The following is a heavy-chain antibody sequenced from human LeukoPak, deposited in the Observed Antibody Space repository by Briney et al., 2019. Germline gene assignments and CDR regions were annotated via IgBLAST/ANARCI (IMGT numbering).Heavy chain of an antibody. J-gene: IGHJ4*02. CDR2: ISGSGGTT. CDR1: GFTFSSYA. Sequence: GGSLRLSCAASGFTFSSYAMSWVRQAPGKGLECVSGISGSGGTTYYADSVKGRFTISRDNSKNTLYLQMNSLRAEDTAVYYCAKKGIAAADSIDYWGRGTLVTVSS. CDR3: AKKGIAAADSIDY. D-gene: IGHD6-13*01. V-gene: IGHV3-23*01.